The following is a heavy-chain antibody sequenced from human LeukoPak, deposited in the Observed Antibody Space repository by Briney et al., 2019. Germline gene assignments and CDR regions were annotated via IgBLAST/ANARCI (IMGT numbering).Heavy chain of an antibody. CDR1: GGTFSSYA. J-gene: IGHJ3*02. CDR2: INPNSGGT. Sequence: ASVKVSCKASGGTFSSYAISWVRQAPGQGLEWMGWINPNSGGTNYAQKFQGRVTMTRDTSISTAYMELSRLRSDDTAVYYCARDCSGGSCYGGAFDIWGQGTMVTVSS. CDR3: ARDCSGGSCYGGAFDI. V-gene: IGHV1-2*02. D-gene: IGHD2-15*01.